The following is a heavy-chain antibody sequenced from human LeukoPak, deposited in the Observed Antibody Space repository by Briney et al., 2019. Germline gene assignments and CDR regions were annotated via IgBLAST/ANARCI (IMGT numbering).Heavy chain of an antibody. CDR1: GGSISSYY. D-gene: IGHD4-23*01. CDR3: AKITPGGASFDW. Sequence: SETLSLTCTVSGGSISSYYWSWIRQPPGKGLEWIGYMFYSGSTNYNPSLRSRVTISIDTSKNRFSLKLSSVTVADTAVYYCAKITPGGASFDWWGQGTLVTVSS. J-gene: IGHJ4*02. V-gene: IGHV4-59*01. CDR2: MFYSGST.